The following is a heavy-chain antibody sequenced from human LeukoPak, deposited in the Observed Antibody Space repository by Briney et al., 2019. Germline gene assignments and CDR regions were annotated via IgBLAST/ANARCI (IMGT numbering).Heavy chain of an antibody. Sequence: AGGSLRLSCAASGFTFSSYWMSWVRQAPGKGLEWVANIRTDVSEKHYADSVKGRFTIARDNAKNLLYLQMSNLRAEDTAVYYCVIDNGGSGWLYWGQGTLVTVSS. CDR1: GFTFSSYW. J-gene: IGHJ4*02. CDR2: IRTDVSEK. CDR3: VIDNGGSGWLY. D-gene: IGHD6-19*01. V-gene: IGHV3-7*05.